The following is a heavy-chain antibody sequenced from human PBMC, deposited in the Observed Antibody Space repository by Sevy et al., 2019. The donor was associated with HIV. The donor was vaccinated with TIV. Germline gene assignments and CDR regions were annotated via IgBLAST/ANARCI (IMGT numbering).Heavy chain of an antibody. CDR3: AGWSSAWTLFDY. D-gene: IGHD6-19*01. V-gene: IGHV3-66*01. CDR2: IYMDGKT. J-gene: IGHJ4*02. CDR1: GFTVSRNY. Sequence: GGSLRLSCAASGFTVSRNYMSWVRQPPGKGRGWVSVIYMDGKTFYADSVQDRFTISRDNSKNTLYLQMNSLRAEDTAVYYCAGWSSAWTLFDYWGQGTLVTVSS.